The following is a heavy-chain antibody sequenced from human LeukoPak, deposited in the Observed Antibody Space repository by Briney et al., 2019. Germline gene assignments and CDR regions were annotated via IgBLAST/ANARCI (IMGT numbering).Heavy chain of an antibody. V-gene: IGHV1-69*04. CDR3: ARLVDSSGSNC. J-gene: IGHJ4*02. Sequence: SVKVSCKASGGTFSSYAISWVRQAPGQGLEWMGRIIPILGIANYAQKFQGRVTITADKSTSTAYMELSSLRSEDTAVYYCARLVDSSGSNCWGQGTLVTVSS. CDR1: GGTFSSYA. D-gene: IGHD3-22*01. CDR2: IIPILGIA.